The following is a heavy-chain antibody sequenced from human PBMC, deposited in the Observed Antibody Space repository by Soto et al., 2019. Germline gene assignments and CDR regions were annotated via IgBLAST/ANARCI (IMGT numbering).Heavy chain of an antibody. J-gene: IGHJ6*02. CDR1: GGSVSSGSFY. CDR2: FYDSGST. V-gene: IGHV4-61*01. D-gene: IGHD5-12*01. CDR3: AASAPPATNYYYAMDA. Sequence: KPSETLSLTCTVSGGSVSSGSFYWSWIRRPPGKGLEWIGYFYDSGSTNYNPSLRSRVTMSVDTSKNQFSLKLSSVTAADTAVYYCAASAPPATNYYYAMDAWGQGTTVTVSS.